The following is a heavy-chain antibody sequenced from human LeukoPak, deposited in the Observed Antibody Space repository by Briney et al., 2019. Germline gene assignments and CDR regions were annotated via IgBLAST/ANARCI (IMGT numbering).Heavy chain of an antibody. J-gene: IGHJ6*03. CDR3: ARSSTTDANHYYYYYMDV. CDR2: MYTSGST. V-gene: IGHV4-61*02. CDR1: GGSISSGSYY. Sequence: SQTLSLTCTVSGGSISSGSYYWNWIRQPAGEGLEGIGRMYTSGSTNYDPSLKSRVTISVDTSKNQFSLKLSSVTAADTAVYYCARSSTTDANHYYYYYMDVWGRGTTVTVSS. D-gene: IGHD2-2*01.